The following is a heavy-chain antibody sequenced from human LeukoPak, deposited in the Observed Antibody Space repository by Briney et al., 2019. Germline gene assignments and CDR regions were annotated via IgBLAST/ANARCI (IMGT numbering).Heavy chain of an antibody. Sequence: SETLSLTCAVYGGSFSGYYWSWIRQPPGKGLEWIGEINHSGSTNYNPSLKSRVTISVDTSKNQFSLKLSSVTAADTAVYYCARGIYGDYYFDYWGQGTLVTVSS. V-gene: IGHV4-34*01. CDR2: INHSGST. CDR3: ARGIYGDYYFDY. J-gene: IGHJ4*02. D-gene: IGHD4-17*01. CDR1: GGSFSGYY.